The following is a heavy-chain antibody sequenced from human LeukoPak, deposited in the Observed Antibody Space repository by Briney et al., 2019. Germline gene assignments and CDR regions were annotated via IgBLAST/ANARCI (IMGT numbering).Heavy chain of an antibody. V-gene: IGHV3-7*01. CDR1: GFTLNSYL. CDR2: IKKDGSGE. Sequence: GGSLRLSCAASGFTLNSYLMSWVRQAPGRGLEWVVNIKKDGSGESYLDSVKGRFTVSRDNAKNSLFLQMNSLRGEDTAVYYCARSNPNRNALDLWGQGTMVTISS. J-gene: IGHJ3*01. CDR3: ARSNPNRNALDL. D-gene: IGHD1-14*01.